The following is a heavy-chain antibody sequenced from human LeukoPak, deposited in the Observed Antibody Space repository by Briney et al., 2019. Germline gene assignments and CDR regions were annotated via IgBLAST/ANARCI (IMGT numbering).Heavy chain of an antibody. Sequence: PSETLSLTCTVSGGSISSGDSYWSWIRQPPGKGLEWIGYIYYSGNTYYNPSLKSRVTISVDTSKNQFSLKLSSVTAADTAVYYCASGYSYGPDAFDIWGQGTMVTVSS. V-gene: IGHV4-30-4*02. CDR1: GGSISSGDSY. J-gene: IGHJ3*02. D-gene: IGHD5-18*01. CDR3: ASGYSYGPDAFDI. CDR2: IYYSGNT.